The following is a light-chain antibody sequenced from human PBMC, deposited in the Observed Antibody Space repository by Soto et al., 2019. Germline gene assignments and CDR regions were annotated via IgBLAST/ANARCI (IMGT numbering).Light chain of an antibody. CDR2: GAS. CDR1: QSINSE. Sequence: VMTQSPATLSLSPGERAALSCRASQSINSELAWYQQKPGQPPRLLIYGASTRATGVPARFTGSESGSEFTLTISGLQSEDFAVYCCQQGHNWPLTFGQGTRLEI. V-gene: IGKV3-15*01. CDR3: QQGHNWPLT. J-gene: IGKJ2*01.